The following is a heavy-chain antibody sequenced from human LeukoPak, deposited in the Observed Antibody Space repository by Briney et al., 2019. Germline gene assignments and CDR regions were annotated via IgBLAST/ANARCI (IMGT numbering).Heavy chain of an antibody. Sequence: GGSLRLSCAASGFIFNIHAMHWVRQAPGKGLEWVAVISYDGNNKYYADSVKGRFTISRDNSKNTLFLQMNSLTTDDTAVYYCARQDCSGGSCYLDYWGQGTLVTVSS. J-gene: IGHJ4*02. V-gene: IGHV3-30-3*01. CDR3: ARQDCSGGSCYLDY. D-gene: IGHD2-15*01. CDR1: GFIFNIHA. CDR2: ISYDGNNK.